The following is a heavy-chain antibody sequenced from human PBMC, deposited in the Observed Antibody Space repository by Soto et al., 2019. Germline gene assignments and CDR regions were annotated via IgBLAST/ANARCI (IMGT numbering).Heavy chain of an antibody. CDR3: AKEWPAATDYYTYMDV. D-gene: IGHD1-26*01. J-gene: IGHJ6*03. Sequence: GGSLRLSCAASGFTFSNYAMNWVRQAPGKGLEWVSTISRSGGSTYYTASVKGRFTISRDESRSTLYLQMNSLRADDTAVYYCAKEWPAATDYYTYMDVWGKGTTVTVSS. CDR1: GFTFSNYA. V-gene: IGHV3-23*01. CDR2: ISRSGGST.